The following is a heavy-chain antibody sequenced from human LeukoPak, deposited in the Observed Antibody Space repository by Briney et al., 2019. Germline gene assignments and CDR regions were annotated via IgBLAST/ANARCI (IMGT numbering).Heavy chain of an antibody. D-gene: IGHD4-17*01. V-gene: IGHV3-23*01. J-gene: IGHJ5*02. CDR1: GFTFTSYA. CDR2: ISASGGST. Sequence: GGSLRLSCAASGFTFTSYAMRWVRQAPGKGREWVSGISASGGSTYYADTVKGLFTISRDNSKNTLYLQMNSLRAEDTAVYYCAKVRLLPTVTTPLYNWFDPWGQGTLVTVSS. CDR3: AKVRLLPTVTTPLYNWFDP.